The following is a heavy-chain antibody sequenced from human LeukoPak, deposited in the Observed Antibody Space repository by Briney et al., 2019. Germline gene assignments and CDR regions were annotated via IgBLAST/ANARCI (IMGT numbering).Heavy chain of an antibody. CDR1: GFDYSSNW. CDR3: AKDHYWSIDY. CDR2: IKGDGIST. D-gene: IGHD3-3*01. Sequence: GGSLRLSCAASGFDYSSNWMHWVRHAPGQGLDWVSRIKGDGISTNYADSVKGRFTISRDIAKNTLYLQMNSLRAEDTGVYYCAKDHYWSIDYWGRGTLVTVSS. J-gene: IGHJ4*02. V-gene: IGHV3-74*01.